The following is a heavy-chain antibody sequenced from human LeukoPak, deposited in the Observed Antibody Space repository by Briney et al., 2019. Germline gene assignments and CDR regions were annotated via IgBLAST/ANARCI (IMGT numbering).Heavy chain of an antibody. CDR2: IYHSGST. CDR1: GGSISSYY. J-gene: IGHJ4*02. Sequence: PSETLSLTCTVSGGSISSYYWSWIRQPPGKGLEWIGYIYHSGSTNYNPSLKSRVTISVDTSKNQFSLKLSSVTAADTAVYFCARGEDNYGSGTYYLFDYWGQGTLVTVSS. V-gene: IGHV4-59*01. CDR3: ARGEDNYGSGTYYLFDY. D-gene: IGHD3-10*01.